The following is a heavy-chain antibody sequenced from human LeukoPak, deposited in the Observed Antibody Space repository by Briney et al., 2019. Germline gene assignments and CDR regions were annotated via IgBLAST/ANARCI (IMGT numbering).Heavy chain of an antibody. J-gene: IGHJ3*02. D-gene: IGHD3-10*01. CDR1: GYTFTGYY. V-gene: IGHV1-2*02. Sequence: ASVKVSCKASGYTFTGYYMHWVRQAPGQGLEWMGWINPNSGGTNYAQKFQGRVTMTRDMSINTAYMELSRLTSDDTAVYYCARGTTHLWFGEGGNALDIWGQGTMVTVSS. CDR3: ARGTTHLWFGEGGNALDI. CDR2: INPNSGGT.